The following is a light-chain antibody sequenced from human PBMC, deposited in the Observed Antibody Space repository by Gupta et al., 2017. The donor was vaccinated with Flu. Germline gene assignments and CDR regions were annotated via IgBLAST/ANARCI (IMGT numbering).Light chain of an antibody. Sequence: QFVLPPPPSASASLGASVKLTCTLSNGHDSYAITWHQQQPGKGPRYLIKVNSDGSHTKGEGIPGRFSGSSSGTERDLTISSRQAEDEDDYDWQTGGSGIWVFGGGTKLTVL. CDR3: QTGGSGIWV. J-gene: IGLJ3*02. V-gene: IGLV4-69*01. CDR1: NGHDSYA. CDR2: VNSDGSH.